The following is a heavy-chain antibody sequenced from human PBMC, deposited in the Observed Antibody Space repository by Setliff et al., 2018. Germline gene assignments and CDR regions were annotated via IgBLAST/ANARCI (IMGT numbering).Heavy chain of an antibody. J-gene: IGHJ6*03. CDR1: GDSMSFSY. D-gene: IGHD6-19*01. V-gene: IGHV4-4*08. CDR3: AREQWLDPPGYYYMDV. Sequence: SETLSLTCSVSGDSMSFSYWSWIRQPPGKGLEWIGHIYTSGSTDYNPSLRSRVTISVDTSKNQFSLKLSSVTAADMAVYYCAREQWLDPPGYYYMDVWAKGTTVTVSS. CDR2: IYTSGST.